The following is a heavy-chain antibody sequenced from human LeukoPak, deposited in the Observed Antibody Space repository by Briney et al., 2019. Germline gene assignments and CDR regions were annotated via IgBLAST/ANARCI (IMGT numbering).Heavy chain of an antibody. D-gene: IGHD2-2*01. CDR1: GGTFSSYA. J-gene: IGHJ4*02. CDR2: IIPIFGTA. CDR3: ARDLGVVPAAMDY. V-gene: IGHV1-69*06. Sequence: ASVKVSCKASGGTFSSYAISWVRQAPGQGLEWMGGIIPIFGTANYAQKFQGRVTITADKSTSTAYMELSSLRSDDTAVYYCARDLGVVPAAMDYWGQGTLVTVSS.